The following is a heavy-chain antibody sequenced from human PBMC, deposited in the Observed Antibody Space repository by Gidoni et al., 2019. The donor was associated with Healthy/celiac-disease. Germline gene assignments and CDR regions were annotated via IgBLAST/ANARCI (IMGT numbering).Heavy chain of an antibody. CDR1: GYTFTSYY. D-gene: IGHD2-15*01. V-gene: IGHV1-46*03. J-gene: IGHJ5*02. Sequence: QVQLVQSGAEVKKPGASVKVSCKASGYTFTSYYMHWVRQAPGQGLEWMGIINPSGGSTSYAQKFQGRVTMTRDTSTSTVYMELSSLRSEDTAVYYCARGPVVVVAASWFDPWGQGTLVTVSS. CDR2: INPSGGST. CDR3: ARGPVVVVAASWFDP.